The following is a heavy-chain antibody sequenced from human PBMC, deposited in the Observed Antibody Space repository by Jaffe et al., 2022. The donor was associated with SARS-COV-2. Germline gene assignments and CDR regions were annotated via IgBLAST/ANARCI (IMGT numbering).Heavy chain of an antibody. Sequence: QVQLVQSGAEVKKPGASVKVSCKASGYTFTSYGISWVRQAPGQGLEWMGWISAYNGNTNYAQKLQGRVTMTTDTSTSTAYMELRSLRSDDTAVYYCARDNVGYDFWSGYYTQGYYYGMDVWGQGTTVTVSS. CDR3: ARDNVGYDFWSGYYTQGYYYGMDV. D-gene: IGHD3-3*01. V-gene: IGHV1-18*01. CDR1: GYTFTSYG. J-gene: IGHJ6*02. CDR2: ISAYNGNT.